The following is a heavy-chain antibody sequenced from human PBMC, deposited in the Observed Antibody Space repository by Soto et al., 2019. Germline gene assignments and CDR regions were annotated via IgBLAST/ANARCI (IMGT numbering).Heavy chain of an antibody. Sequence: PGGSLRLSCAASGFTFSSYGMHWVRQAPGKGLEWVAVISYDGSNKYYADSVKGRFTISRDNSKNTLYLQMNSLRAEDTAVYYCAKDLESVLRFLEWSLDYRGQGTLVTVSS. D-gene: IGHD3-3*01. CDR1: GFTFSSYG. CDR2: ISYDGSNK. J-gene: IGHJ4*02. CDR3: AKDLESVLRFLEWSLDY. V-gene: IGHV3-30*18.